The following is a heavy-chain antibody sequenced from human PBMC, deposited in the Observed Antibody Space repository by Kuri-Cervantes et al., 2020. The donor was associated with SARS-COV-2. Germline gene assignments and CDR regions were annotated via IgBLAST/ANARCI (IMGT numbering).Heavy chain of an antibody. CDR3: ATLPYCTDGTCYRGVDY. CDR1: GYTFSYNW. D-gene: IGHD2-8*01. Sequence: GESLKISCKASGYTFSYNWIGWVRQMPGKGLEWMGIIYPGDSDTRYSPSFQGQVTISADESIRPTYLQWSSLKASDTAIYYCATLPYCTDGTCYRGVDYWGQGTLVTVSS. V-gene: IGHV5-51*01. J-gene: IGHJ4*02. CDR2: IYPGDSDT.